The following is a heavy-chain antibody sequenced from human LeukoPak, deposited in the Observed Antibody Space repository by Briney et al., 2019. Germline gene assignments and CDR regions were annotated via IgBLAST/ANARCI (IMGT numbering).Heavy chain of an antibody. J-gene: IGHJ4*02. CDR3: ARLPRGQLWLQWTFDY. Sequence: SWVRQPPGKGLEWMGRIDPSDSYTNYSPSFQGHVTISADKSISTAYLQWSSLKASDTAMYYCARLPRGQLWLQWTFDYWGQGTLVTVSS. CDR2: IDPSDSYT. D-gene: IGHD5-18*01. V-gene: IGHV5-10-1*01.